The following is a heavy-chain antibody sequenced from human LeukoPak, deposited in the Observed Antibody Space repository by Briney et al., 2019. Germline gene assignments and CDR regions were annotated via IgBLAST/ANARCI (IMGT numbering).Heavy chain of an antibody. CDR2: IDPSDSYP. CDR1: GYSFTTYW. J-gene: IGHJ3*02. CDR3: AIPGIAEDAFHI. D-gene: IGHD6-13*01. Sequence: GESLRISCKASGYSFTTYWINWVRQMPGKGLEWMGTIDPSDSYPNYSPSFQGHVTISPDKSISTAYLQWSSLKASDTAMYYCAIPGIAEDAFHIWGQGTMVTVSS. V-gene: IGHV5-10-1*01.